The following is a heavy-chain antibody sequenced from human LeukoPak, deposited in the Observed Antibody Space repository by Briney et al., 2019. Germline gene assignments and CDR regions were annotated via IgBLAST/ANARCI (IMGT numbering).Heavy chain of an antibody. CDR1: GYSFTGYY. J-gene: IGHJ4*02. V-gene: IGHV1-2*02. Sequence: ASVKVSCKASGYSFTGYYVHWVRQAPGQGLEWMGWINPDSGGTNFAQKFQGRVTMTRDTSISTAYMELSRLRSDDTAVYYCARGSKRVFDYWGQGTLVTVSS. D-gene: IGHD2-15*01. CDR2: INPDSGGT. CDR3: ARGSKRVFDY.